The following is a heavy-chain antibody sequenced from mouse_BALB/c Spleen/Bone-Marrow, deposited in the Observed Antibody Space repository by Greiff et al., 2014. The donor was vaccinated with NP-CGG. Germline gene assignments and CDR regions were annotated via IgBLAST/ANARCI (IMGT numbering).Heavy chain of an antibody. CDR2: ITPENGNT. CDR1: GFNIKDYY. J-gene: IGHJ3*01. Sequence: EVKLVESGAELVRPGALVKLSCKASGFNIKDYYIHWVSQRPEQGLEWIGWITPENGNTIYDPKFQGKARITADTSSNTAYFQLSSLTSEDTAVYYCARGSSGPFVYWGQGTLVTVSA. CDR3: ARGSSGPFVY. D-gene: IGHD3-1*01. V-gene: IGHV14-1*02.